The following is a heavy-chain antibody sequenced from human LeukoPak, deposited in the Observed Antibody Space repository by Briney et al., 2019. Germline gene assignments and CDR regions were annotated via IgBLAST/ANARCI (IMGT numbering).Heavy chain of an antibody. J-gene: IGHJ6*03. CDR3: ARGPGISGYDPHYYYYYYMDV. Sequence: SVKVSCKASGGTFSSYAISWVRQAPGQGLEWMGGIIPIFGTANYAQKFQGRVTITTDESTSTAYMELSRLRSEDTAVYYCARGPGISGYDPHYYYYYYMDVWGKGTTVTVSS. V-gene: IGHV1-69*05. D-gene: IGHD5-12*01. CDR1: GGTFSSYA. CDR2: IIPIFGTA.